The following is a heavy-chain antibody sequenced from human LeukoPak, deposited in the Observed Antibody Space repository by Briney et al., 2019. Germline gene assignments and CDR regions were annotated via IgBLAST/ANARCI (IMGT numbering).Heavy chain of an antibody. V-gene: IGHV1-24*01. D-gene: IGHD2-8*01. Sequence: GASVNVSCKVFGYTLTELSMHWVRQAPGKGLEWMGGFDPEDGETIYAQKFQGRVTMTEDTSTDTAYMELSSLRSEDTAVYYCATTILTPVYYYGMDVWGQGTTVTVSS. CDR2: FDPEDGET. J-gene: IGHJ6*02. CDR1: GYTLTELS. CDR3: ATTILTPVYYYGMDV.